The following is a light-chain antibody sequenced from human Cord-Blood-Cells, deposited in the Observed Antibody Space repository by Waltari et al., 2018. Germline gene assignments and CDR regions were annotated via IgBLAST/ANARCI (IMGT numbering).Light chain of an antibody. J-gene: IGLJ1*01. V-gene: IGLV3-19*01. Sequence: SSELTQDPAVSVAFGQTVRITCQGDSLRSSYASWYQQKPGQAPVLVIYGKNNRPSGIPDRFSGSSSGNTASVTITGAQAEDEADYYCNSRDSSGNHVFGTGTKVTVL. CDR2: GKN. CDR3: NSRDSSGNHV. CDR1: SLRSSY.